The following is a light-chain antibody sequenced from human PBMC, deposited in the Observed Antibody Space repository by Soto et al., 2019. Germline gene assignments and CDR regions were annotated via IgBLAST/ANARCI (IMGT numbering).Light chain of an antibody. CDR3: QQYGSSPPYT. Sequence: EIVLTQSPGTLSLSPGERATLSCRASQSVSSSYLAWYQQKPGQAPRLLIYGASSRATGIPDRFSGSGSGTDFTLTISRLEPDDVAVYYYQQYGSSPPYTFGQGTKLEIK. CDR1: QSVSSSY. J-gene: IGKJ2*01. V-gene: IGKV3-20*01. CDR2: GAS.